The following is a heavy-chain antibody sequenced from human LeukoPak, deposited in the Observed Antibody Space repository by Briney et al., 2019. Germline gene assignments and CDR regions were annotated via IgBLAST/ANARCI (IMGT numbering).Heavy chain of an antibody. CDR3: ARDSGAYYYWFDP. CDR2: IYTSGST. Sequence: SETLSLTCSVSGYFITSGFYWGWIRQPAGKGLEWIGRIYTSGSTNYNPSLKSRVTMSVDTSKNQFSLKLSSVTAADTAVYYCARDSGAYYYWFDPWGQGTLVTVSS. D-gene: IGHD3-22*01. V-gene: IGHV4-4*07. J-gene: IGHJ5*02. CDR1: GYFITSGFY.